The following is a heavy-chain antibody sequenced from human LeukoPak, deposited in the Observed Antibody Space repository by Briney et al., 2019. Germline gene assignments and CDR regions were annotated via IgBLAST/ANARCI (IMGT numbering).Heavy chain of an antibody. V-gene: IGHV4-59*01. J-gene: IGHJ5*02. CDR1: GGSISSYY. CDR2: IYYSGST. Sequence: PSETLSLTCTVSGGSISSYYWSWIRQPPGKGLEWIGYIYYSGSTNYNPSLKSRVTISVDTSKKQFSLKLSSVTAADTAVYYCARVGYDFWSGYSSTASNWFDPWGQGTLVTVSS. D-gene: IGHD3-3*01. CDR3: ARVGYDFWSGYSSTASNWFDP.